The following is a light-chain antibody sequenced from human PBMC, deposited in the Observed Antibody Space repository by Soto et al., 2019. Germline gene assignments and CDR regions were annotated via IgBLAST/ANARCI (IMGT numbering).Light chain of an antibody. V-gene: IGKV2-28*01. CDR3: KQALPTRYT. Sequence: DIVMTQSPLSLPVTPGEPASISCRSSQSLLHSNGYNYLDWYLQKPGQSPQLLIYLGSNRASGVPDRFSGSGGSTYFTMKISRVDAEDVGFYYRKQALPTRYTFGQGTKLEIK. CDR1: QSLLHSNGYNY. J-gene: IGKJ2*01. CDR2: LGS.